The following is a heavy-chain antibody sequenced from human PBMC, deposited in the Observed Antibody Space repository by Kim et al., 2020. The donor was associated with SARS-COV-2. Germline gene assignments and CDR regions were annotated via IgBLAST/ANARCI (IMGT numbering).Heavy chain of an antibody. J-gene: IGHJ4*02. V-gene: IGHV4-39*01. Sequence: NPPLKGRVTISVDTSKNQYARKLSSVTAADTAVYYCARHQLWFGELFPPDYWGQGTLVTVSS. CDR3: ARHQLWFGELFPPDY. D-gene: IGHD3-10*01.